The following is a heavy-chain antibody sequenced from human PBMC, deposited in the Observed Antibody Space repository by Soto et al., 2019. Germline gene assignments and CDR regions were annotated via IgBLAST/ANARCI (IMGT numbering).Heavy chain of an antibody. CDR3: ARGDREDTRFWDY. CDR2: INHSGST. CDR1: GGSFSGYY. Sequence: QVQLQQWGAGLLKPSETLSLTCAVYGGSFSGYYWSWIRQPPGKGLEWIEEINHSGSTNYNPSLKSRVTISVDTSKNQFSLKLSSVTAADTAVYYCARGDREDTRFWDYWGQGTLVTVSS. D-gene: IGHD2-15*01. V-gene: IGHV4-34*01. J-gene: IGHJ4*02.